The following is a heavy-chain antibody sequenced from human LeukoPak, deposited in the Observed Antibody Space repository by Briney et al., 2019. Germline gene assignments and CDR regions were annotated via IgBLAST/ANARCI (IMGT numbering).Heavy chain of an antibody. J-gene: IGHJ3*02. V-gene: IGHV3-30-3*01. CDR1: GFTFSSYA. CDR2: ISYDGSNK. CDR3: ARELGVLGAFDI. Sequence: PGRSLRLSCAASGFTFSSYAMHWVRQAPGKGLEWVAVISYDGSNKYYADSVKGRFTISRDNSKNTLYLQMNSLRAEDTAVYYCARELGVLGAFDIWRQGTMVTVSS.